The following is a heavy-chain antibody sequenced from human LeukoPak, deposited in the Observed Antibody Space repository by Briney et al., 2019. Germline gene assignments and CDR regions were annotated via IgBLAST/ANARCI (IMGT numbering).Heavy chain of an antibody. CDR1: GGTFSSYP. CDR2: IIPIFGTP. Sequence: GSSVKVSCKASGGTFSSYPISWVRQAPGQGLEWMGGIIPIFGTPYYAQKFQGRVTITAHESTTTAYMELNSLRSEDTAVYYCARMYSSSYRTPGRNPFFDYWGQGTLVTVSS. V-gene: IGHV1-69*01. D-gene: IGHD6-6*01. J-gene: IGHJ4*02. CDR3: ARMYSSSYRTPGRNPFFDY.